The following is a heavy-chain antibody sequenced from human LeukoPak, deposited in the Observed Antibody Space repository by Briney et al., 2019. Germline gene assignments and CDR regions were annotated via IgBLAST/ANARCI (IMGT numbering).Heavy chain of an antibody. CDR2: INHSGST. CDR3: ARAPLGSGWYADYYYYMDV. Sequence: SETLSLTCAVYGGSFSGYYWSWIRQPPGKGLEWIGEINHSGSTNYNPSLKSRVTISVDTSKNQFSLKLSSVTAADTAVYYCARAPLGSGWYADYYYYMDVWGKGTTVTISS. D-gene: IGHD6-19*01. J-gene: IGHJ6*03. CDR1: GGSFSGYY. V-gene: IGHV4-34*01.